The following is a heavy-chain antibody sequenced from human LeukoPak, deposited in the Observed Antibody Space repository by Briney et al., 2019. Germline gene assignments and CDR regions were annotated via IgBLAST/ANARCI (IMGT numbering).Heavy chain of an antibody. CDR3: AKDGVGATSLDC. V-gene: IGHV3-33*06. CDR1: GFTCSRYG. D-gene: IGHD1-26*01. Sequence: GRSLRLSCAASGFTCSRYGMHWVRQAPGKGLEWVAVIWHDGSYEYYADSVKGRFTISRDSSKNTLYLQMNSLRAEDTAVYYCAKDGVGATSLDCWGQGTLVTVSS. CDR2: IWHDGSYE. J-gene: IGHJ4*02.